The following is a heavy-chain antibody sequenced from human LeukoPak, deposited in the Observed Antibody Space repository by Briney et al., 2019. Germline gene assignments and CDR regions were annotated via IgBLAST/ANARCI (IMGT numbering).Heavy chain of an antibody. CDR1: GGSIRNYY. J-gene: IGHJ6*03. V-gene: IGHV4-59*01. Sequence: SETLSLTCTVSGGSIRNYYWSWIRQPPGKGLEWIGYIYYTGITNYSPSLKSRVTISVDTSKNQFSLKLSSVTAADTAVYYCARTTEGYCRGRSCYSYYYYMDVWGKGTTVTVSS. D-gene: IGHD2-15*01. CDR2: IYYTGIT. CDR3: ARTTEGYCRGRSCYSYYYYMDV.